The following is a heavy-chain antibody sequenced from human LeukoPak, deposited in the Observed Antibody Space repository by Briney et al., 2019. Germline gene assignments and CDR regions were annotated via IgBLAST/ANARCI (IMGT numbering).Heavy chain of an antibody. D-gene: IGHD1-1*01. Sequence: PSETLSLTCTVSGGSISNSYWSWIRQPPGKGLEWIGYIYYSGSSNYNPSPKSRVTISVDTSKNQFSLKLSSVTAAGTAVYYCARLRDLYNIFDYWGQGTLVTVSS. J-gene: IGHJ4*02. CDR1: GGSISNSY. V-gene: IGHV4-59*12. CDR3: ARLRDLYNIFDY. CDR2: IYYSGSS.